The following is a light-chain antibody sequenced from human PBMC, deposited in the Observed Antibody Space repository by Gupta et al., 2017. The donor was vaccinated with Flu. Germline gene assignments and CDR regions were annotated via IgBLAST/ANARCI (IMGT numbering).Light chain of an antibody. V-gene: IGLV1-47*01. CDR2: KSN. CDR3: ATWDDSLSAVV. CDR1: NSNIGINY. Sequence: QSVLTHPPRTPGPPGQRVTFSCSGGNSNIGINYVYWYQQLPGAAPNLTIYKSNQRPSGVPDRFSGSKSGTSASLAISGLRSEDEAEYYCATWDDSLSAVVFGGGTKLTVL. J-gene: IGLJ2*01.